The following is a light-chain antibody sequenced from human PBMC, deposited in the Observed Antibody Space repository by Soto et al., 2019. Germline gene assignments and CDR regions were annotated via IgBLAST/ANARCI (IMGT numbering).Light chain of an antibody. CDR2: DVS. CDR1: SSDVGGYNY. J-gene: IGLJ3*02. V-gene: IGLV2-14*01. Sequence: QSVLTQPASVSGSPVQSIAISCTGTSSDVGGYNYVSWYQQHPGKAPKLIIHDVSSRPSGVSNRFSGSKSDNTASLTISGLQAEDEADYYCSSFTSSNTWVFGGGTKLTVL. CDR3: SSFTSSNTWV.